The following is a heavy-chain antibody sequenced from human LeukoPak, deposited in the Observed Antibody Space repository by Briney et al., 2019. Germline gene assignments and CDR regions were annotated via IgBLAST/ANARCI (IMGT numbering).Heavy chain of an antibody. Sequence: SETLSLTCAVYGGSFSGYYWSWIRQPPGKGLEWIGEINHSGSTNYNPSLKSRVTISVGTSKNQFSLKLSSVTAADTAVYYCARGHSFIAVAGTLWFDPWGQGTLVTVSS. CDR3: ARGHSFIAVAGTLWFDP. D-gene: IGHD6-19*01. V-gene: IGHV4-34*01. CDR2: INHSGST. J-gene: IGHJ5*02. CDR1: GGSFSGYY.